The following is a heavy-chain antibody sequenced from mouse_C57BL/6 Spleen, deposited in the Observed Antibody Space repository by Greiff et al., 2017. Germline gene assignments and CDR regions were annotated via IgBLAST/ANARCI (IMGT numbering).Heavy chain of an antibody. D-gene: IGHD1-1*01. J-gene: IGHJ4*01. CDR2: IYPGSGST. Sequence: QVHVKQPGAELVKPGASVKMSCKASGYTFTSYWITWVKQRPGQGLEWIGDIYPGSGSTNYNEKFKSKATLTVDTSSSTAYMQLSSLTSEDSAVYYCARERVYYGSSYDAMDYWGQGTSVTVSS. CDR1: GYTFTSYW. V-gene: IGHV1-55*01. CDR3: ARERVYYGSSYDAMDY.